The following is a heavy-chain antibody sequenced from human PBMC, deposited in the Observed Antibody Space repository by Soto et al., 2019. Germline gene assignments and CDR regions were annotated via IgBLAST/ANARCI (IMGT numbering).Heavy chain of an antibody. D-gene: IGHD3-10*01. CDR3: ARDRVASGITSDPYFDY. J-gene: IGHJ4*02. Sequence: TQTQTYSVLRGYIINRRYHRNCNNQPPWKGLEWIAYIYYSGSTNYNHSLKSRVTISVDTSKNQFSLKLSSVTAADTAVYYCARDRVASGITSDPYFDYWGQGTLVTVFS. CDR2: IYYSGST. CDR1: RGYIINRRYH. V-gene: IGHV4-61*01.